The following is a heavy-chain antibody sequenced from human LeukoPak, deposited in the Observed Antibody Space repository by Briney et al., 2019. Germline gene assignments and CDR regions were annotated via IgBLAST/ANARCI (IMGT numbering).Heavy chain of an antibody. D-gene: IGHD3-10*01. V-gene: IGHV6-1*01. CDR2: TYYRSKWYY. J-gene: IGHJ4*02. Sequence: SQTLSLTCTLSGNSVSSNSAAWNWIRQSPSGGLEWLGRTYYRSKWYYDYAVSVTSRITINPDTSKNQFSLHLNSVTPEGTAVYYCAREGSSSFDYWGQGTLVTVSS. CDR3: AREGSSSFDY. CDR1: GNSVSSNSAA.